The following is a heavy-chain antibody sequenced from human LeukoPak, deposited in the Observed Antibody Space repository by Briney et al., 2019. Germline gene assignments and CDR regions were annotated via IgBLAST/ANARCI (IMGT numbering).Heavy chain of an antibody. D-gene: IGHD3-10*01. CDR3: SVLLWFGELF. CDR1: GFIFGDYA. V-gene: IGHV3-49*04. J-gene: IGHJ4*02. Sequence: GGSLRLSCTASGFIFGDYAMTWVRQAPGKGPEWVGFIRDKASDGTTEYAASVRGRFSFSRDDSRSIAYLQMNSLKSDDTAVYYCSVLLWFGELFWGQGALVTVSS. CDR2: IRDKASDGTT.